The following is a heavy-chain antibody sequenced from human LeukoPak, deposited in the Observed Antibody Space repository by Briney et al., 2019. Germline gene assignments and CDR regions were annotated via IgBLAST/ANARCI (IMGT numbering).Heavy chain of an antibody. CDR1: GGSISSSSYY. CDR2: IYYSGST. D-gene: IGHD6-25*01. CDR3: ARPGYSSDHDAFDI. J-gene: IGHJ3*02. Sequence: PSETLSLTCTVSGGSISSSSYYWGWIRQPPGKGLEWIGSIYYSGSTYYNPSLKSRVTISVDTSKNQFSLKLSSVTAADTAVYYCARPGYSSDHDAFDIWGQGTMVTVSS. V-gene: IGHV4-39*01.